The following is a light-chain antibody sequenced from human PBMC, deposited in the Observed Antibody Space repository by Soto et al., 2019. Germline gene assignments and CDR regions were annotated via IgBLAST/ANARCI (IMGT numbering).Light chain of an antibody. J-gene: IGKJ5*01. CDR1: QNILYSSNNNNY. V-gene: IGKV4-1*01. CDR3: QQYYSTPVT. CDR2: WAS. Sequence: DIVMTQSPDSLAVSLGERAAINCKSSQNILYSSNNNNYLAWYQQKPGQPPRLLIYWASTRESGVPDRFSGSGSGTDFTLTINCLQAEDVAVYYCQQYYSTPVTFGQGTRLEIK.